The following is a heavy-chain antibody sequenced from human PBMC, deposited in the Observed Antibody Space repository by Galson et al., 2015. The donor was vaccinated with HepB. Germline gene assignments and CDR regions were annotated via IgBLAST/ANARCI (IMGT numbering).Heavy chain of an antibody. CDR2: ILPIFGTL. Sequence: SVKVSCKASGGVFGSFIITWVRQAPGQGLEWMGGILPIFGTLNSAQKFQGRLTITADESTSTAYMELSSLRLDDTAVYYCARVGCGGDCYSSSSAYYYYGVDVWGQGTTVTVSS. V-gene: IGHV1-69*13. J-gene: IGHJ6*02. D-gene: IGHD2-21*02. CDR3: ARVGCGGDCYSSSSAYYYYGVDV. CDR1: GGVFGSFI.